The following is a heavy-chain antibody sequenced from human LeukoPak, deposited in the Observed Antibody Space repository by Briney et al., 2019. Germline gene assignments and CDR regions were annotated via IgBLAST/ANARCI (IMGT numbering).Heavy chain of an antibody. V-gene: IGHV1-46*01. D-gene: IGHD6-13*01. J-gene: IGHJ6*03. CDR3: ARRSSWARGGYYYMDV. Sequence: GASVKVSCKASGYTFTSYYMHWVRQAPGHGLEWMGIINPSGGSTSYAQKFQGRVTMTRDMSTSTVYMELSSLRSEDTAVYYCARRSSWARGGYYYMDVWGKGTTVTVSS. CDR1: GYTFTSYY. CDR2: INPSGGST.